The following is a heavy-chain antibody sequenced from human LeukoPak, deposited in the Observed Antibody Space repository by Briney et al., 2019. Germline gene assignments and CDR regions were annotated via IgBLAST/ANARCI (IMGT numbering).Heavy chain of an antibody. V-gene: IGHV1-69*04. J-gene: IGHJ6*02. D-gene: IGHD2-2*01. Sequence: GASVKVSCKASGGTFSSYTISWVRQAPGQGLEWMGRIIPILGIANYAQKFQGRVTITADKSTSTAYMELSNLRSEDTAVYYCARDRYCSSTSCYGGYYYYGMDVWGQGTTITVSS. CDR3: ARDRYCSSTSCYGGYYYYGMDV. CDR1: GGTFSSYT. CDR2: IIPILGIA.